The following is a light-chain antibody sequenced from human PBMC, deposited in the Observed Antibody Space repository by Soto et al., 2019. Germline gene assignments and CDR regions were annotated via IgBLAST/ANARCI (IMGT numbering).Light chain of an antibody. CDR3: AIWDDRLNGPV. J-gene: IGLJ2*01. CDR2: SNT. CDR1: SSNIGGNT. V-gene: IGLV1-44*01. Sequence: QSVLTQPPSASGTPGQRVTISCSGGSSNIGGNTVNWYQQFPGTAPKLLIYSNTQRPSGVPDRFSGSKSGTSASLAISGLQSEDEADYYCAIWDDRLNGPVFGGGTKLTVL.